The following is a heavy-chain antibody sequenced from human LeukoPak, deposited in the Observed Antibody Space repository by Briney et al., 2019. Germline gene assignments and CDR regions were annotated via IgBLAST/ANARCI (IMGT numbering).Heavy chain of an antibody. V-gene: IGHV4-4*09. Sequence: SETLSLTCTVSGVSVSSYYWSWIRQPPGKGLEWIGNIHHDGITYYNPSLKSRVTISLDPSKNQFSLKLTSVAAADTALYHCARVHYYDASDYSTSNWFDPWGQGTLVTVSS. D-gene: IGHD3-22*01. CDR1: GVSVSSYY. CDR2: IHHDGIT. J-gene: IGHJ5*02. CDR3: ARVHYYDASDYSTSNWFDP.